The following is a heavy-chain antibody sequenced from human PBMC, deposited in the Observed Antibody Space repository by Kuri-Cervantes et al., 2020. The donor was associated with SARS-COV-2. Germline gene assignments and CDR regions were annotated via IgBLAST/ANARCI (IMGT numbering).Heavy chain of an antibody. J-gene: IGHJ4*02. D-gene: IGHD3-16*02. CDR1: GGTFSSYA. CDR2: IIPIFGTA. V-gene: IGHV1-69*06. CDR3: ATSLAAMITFGGVIPRQFDY. Sequence: SVKVSCKASGGTFSSYAISWVRQAPGQGLEWMGGIIPIFGTANYAQKFQGRVTITADKSTSTAYMELSSLRSEDTAVYYCATSLAAMITFGGVIPRQFDYWGQGTRVTVSS.